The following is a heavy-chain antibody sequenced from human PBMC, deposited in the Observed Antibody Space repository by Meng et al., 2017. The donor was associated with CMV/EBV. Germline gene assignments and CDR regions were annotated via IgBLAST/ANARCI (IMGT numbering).Heavy chain of an antibody. V-gene: IGHV3-7*01. D-gene: IGHD5-12*01. CDR2: IKQDGTER. CDR1: GFIFSNYW. J-gene: IGHJ4*02. CDR3: ARDVGGRGYSAD. Sequence: GGSLRLSCAASGFIFSNYWMSWVRQAPGKGLEWVANIKQDGTERYYVDSVKGRFTISRDNAKNSLFLHMNSLTAEDTAVYYCARDVGGRGYSADWGQGTLVTSPQ.